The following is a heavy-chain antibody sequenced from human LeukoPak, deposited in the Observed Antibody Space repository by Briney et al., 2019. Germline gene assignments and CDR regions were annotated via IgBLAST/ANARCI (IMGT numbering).Heavy chain of an antibody. V-gene: IGHV3-21*04. Sequence: PGGSLRLSCAASGFTFSSYSMNWVRQAPGKGLEWVSSITSSNSNIYYADSVKGRFTISRDNAKNSLYLQMNSLRAEDMALYYCAKAYGGNPRGMIDYWGQGTLVTVSS. CDR2: ITSSNSNI. D-gene: IGHD4-23*01. CDR3: AKAYGGNPRGMIDY. J-gene: IGHJ4*02. CDR1: GFTFSSYS.